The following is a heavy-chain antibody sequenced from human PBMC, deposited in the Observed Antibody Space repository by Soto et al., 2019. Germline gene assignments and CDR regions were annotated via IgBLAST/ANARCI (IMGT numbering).Heavy chain of an antibody. V-gene: IGHV4-38-2*02. Sequence: SETLSLTCNVSGFSTSSGFYWGWGRQPPGKGLEWIGAIYHSGTTYSNPSLKSRVTMAIDTSKNQFSLSLASVAAADTAMYYCARGMNPQDYWGQGTLVTVSS. CDR2: IYHSGTT. CDR1: GFSTSSGFY. D-gene: IGHD6-13*01. J-gene: IGHJ4*02. CDR3: ARGMNPQDY.